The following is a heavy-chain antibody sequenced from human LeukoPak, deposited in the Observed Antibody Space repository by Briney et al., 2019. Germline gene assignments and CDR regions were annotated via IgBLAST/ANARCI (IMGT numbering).Heavy chain of an antibody. CDR1: GFTFSSYA. Sequence: GGSLRLSCSASGFTFSSYAMHWVRQAPGKGLEYVSAISSNGGSTYYADSVKGRFTISRDNSKSTLYLQMNSLRAEDTAVYYCAKSRWSDSSGYYYFDYWGQGTLVTVSS. J-gene: IGHJ4*02. CDR2: ISSNGGST. D-gene: IGHD3-22*01. CDR3: AKSRWSDSSGYYYFDY. V-gene: IGHV3-64*04.